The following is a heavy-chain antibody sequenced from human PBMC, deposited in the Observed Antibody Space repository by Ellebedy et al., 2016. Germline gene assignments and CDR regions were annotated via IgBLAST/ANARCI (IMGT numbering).Heavy chain of an antibody. D-gene: IGHD4-17*01. Sequence: GESLKISCAASGFTFSSYAMHRVRQAPGKGLEWVAVISYDGSNKYYADSVKGRFTISRDNSKNTLYLQMNSLRAEDTAVYYCARDGGATVNDYWGQGTLVTVSS. CDR2: ISYDGSNK. V-gene: IGHV3-30-3*01. CDR3: ARDGGATVNDY. CDR1: GFTFSSYA. J-gene: IGHJ4*02.